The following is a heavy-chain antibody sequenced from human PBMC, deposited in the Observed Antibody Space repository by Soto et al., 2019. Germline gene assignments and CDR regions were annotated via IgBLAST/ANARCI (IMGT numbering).Heavy chain of an antibody. CDR3: AHRFGEVRRRYYHYFGLDV. CDR1: GFSLSTTAVG. V-gene: IGHV2-5*02. D-gene: IGHD3-16*01. CDR2: IYWDDDK. Sequence: QITLKESGPTLVKPTQTLTLTCTFSGFSLSTTAVGVGWIRQPPGKALEWLALIYWDDDKTYSPSLKSRLTITRGTSQNQVVLTLTNMDPVDTSTYYCAHRFGEVRRRYYHYFGLDVWGQGTTVTVSS. J-gene: IGHJ6*02.